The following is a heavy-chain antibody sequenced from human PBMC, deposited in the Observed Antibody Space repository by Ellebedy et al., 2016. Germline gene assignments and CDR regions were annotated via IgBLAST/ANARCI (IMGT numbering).Heavy chain of an antibody. CDR1: GDSVSINSAA. Sequence: SQTLSLTCXISGDSVSINSAAWNWIRQSPSRGLEWLGRTYYRSKWYNDYAVSVKSRITINPDTSKNQFSLKLSSVTAADTAVYYCARVQISTYCSSTSCYTLPWYYYYMDVWGKGTTVTVSS. CDR3: ARVQISTYCSSTSCYTLPWYYYYMDV. D-gene: IGHD2-2*02. J-gene: IGHJ6*03. V-gene: IGHV6-1*01. CDR2: TYYRSKWYN.